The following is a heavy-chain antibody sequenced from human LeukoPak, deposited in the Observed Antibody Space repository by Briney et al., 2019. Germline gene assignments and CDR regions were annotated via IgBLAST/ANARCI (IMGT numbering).Heavy chain of an antibody. CDR1: GFTFSDYY. CDR2: ISSSGSTI. Sequence: GGSLRPSCAASGFTFSDYYMSWIRRAPGKGLEWVSYISSSGSTIYYADSVKGRFTISRDNAKNSLYLQMNSLRAEDTAVYYCVGGKMWWNSYYYYGMDVWGQGTTVTVS. V-gene: IGHV3-11*01. CDR3: VGGKMWWNSYYYYGMDV. J-gene: IGHJ6*02. D-gene: IGHD2-21*01.